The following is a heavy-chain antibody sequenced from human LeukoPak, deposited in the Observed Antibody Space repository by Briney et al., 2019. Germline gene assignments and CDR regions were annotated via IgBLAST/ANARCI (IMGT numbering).Heavy chain of an antibody. CDR1: GFTFSSYT. CDR2: ISSNGGST. V-gene: IGHV3-64*04. J-gene: IGHJ4*02. Sequence: GGSLRLSCSASGFTFSSYTMHWVRQAPGKGLEYVSAISSNGGSTYYADSVKGRFTISRDNAKNSLYLQMNSLRAEDTAVYYCARPLGSYGLFDYWGQGTLVTVSS. D-gene: IGHD3-16*01. CDR3: ARPLGSYGLFDY.